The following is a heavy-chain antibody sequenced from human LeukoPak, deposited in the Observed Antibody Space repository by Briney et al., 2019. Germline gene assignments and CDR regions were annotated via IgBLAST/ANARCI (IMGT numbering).Heavy chain of an antibody. CDR3: ARWTTLLTD. CDR1: GYTFTGYY. V-gene: IGHV1-2*02. J-gene: IGHJ3*01. D-gene: IGHD2-15*01. CDR2: ISPNSGDT. Sequence: GASVKVSCKTSGYTFTGYYIHWVRQAPGQGLEWMGWISPNSGDTNYAQKFQGRVTMTRDTSISTVYMELSSPRSDDTAVYYCARWTTLLTDWGQGTMVTVSS.